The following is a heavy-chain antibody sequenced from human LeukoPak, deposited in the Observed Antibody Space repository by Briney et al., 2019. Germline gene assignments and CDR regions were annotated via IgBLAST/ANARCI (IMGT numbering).Heavy chain of an antibody. D-gene: IGHD5-12*01. V-gene: IGHV3-23*01. CDR1: GFTFSSYA. Sequence: GGSLRLSCAASGFTFSSYAMNWVRQAPGRGLEWVSSISGSGGSTYYADSVKGRFTISRDNARNTVYLQINSLTAEDTAVYYCARGLRDRYGMDVWGQGTTVTVSS. J-gene: IGHJ6*02. CDR2: ISGSGGST. CDR3: ARGLRDRYGMDV.